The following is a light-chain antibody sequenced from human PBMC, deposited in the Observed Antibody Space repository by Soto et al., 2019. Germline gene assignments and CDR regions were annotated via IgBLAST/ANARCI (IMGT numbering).Light chain of an antibody. CDR3: QQYNSYCS. CDR2: KAS. J-gene: IGKJ4*01. V-gene: IGKV1-5*03. Sequence: DIQMTQPPSTLSASVGDRVTITCRASQSISDWLAWYQQKPGKVPKLLIYKASNLESGVPSRFSGSGSGTEFTLTISSLQPDDFATYYCQQYNSYCSFGGGTKVDIK. CDR1: QSISDW.